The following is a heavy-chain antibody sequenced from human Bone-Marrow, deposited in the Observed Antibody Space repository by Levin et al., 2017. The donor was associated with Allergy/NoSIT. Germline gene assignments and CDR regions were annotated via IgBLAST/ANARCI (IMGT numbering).Heavy chain of an antibody. CDR3: ATREGGSYFFQH. CDR1: GFMFDTYG. Sequence: GGSQRLSCAASGFMFDTYGMHWVRQAPGKGLEWVAQISYDGSDKYYADSLEGRFTISRDNYRDTLYLQINSLKVEDTAVYFCATREGGSYFFQHWGQGTLVTVSS. CDR2: ISYDGSDK. V-gene: IGHV3-30*03. J-gene: IGHJ1*01. D-gene: IGHD1-26*01.